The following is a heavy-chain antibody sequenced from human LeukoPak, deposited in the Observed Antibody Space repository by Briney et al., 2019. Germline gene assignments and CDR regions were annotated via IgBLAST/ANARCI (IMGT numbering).Heavy chain of an antibody. V-gene: IGHV3-48*03. Sequence: GESLTLSCPASGFTLSNYQMNWVRQAPGKGLEWVSYISSSGSTIYYADSVKGRFTISRDNAKNSLYLQMNSLRADDTAVYYCARDMEGWFGPWGQGTLVTVSS. CDR3: ARDMEGWFGP. CDR1: GFTLSNYQ. J-gene: IGHJ5*02. D-gene: IGHD3-3*01. CDR2: ISSSGSTI.